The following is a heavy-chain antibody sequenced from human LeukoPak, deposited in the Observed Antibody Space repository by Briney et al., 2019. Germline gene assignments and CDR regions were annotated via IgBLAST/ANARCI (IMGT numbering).Heavy chain of an antibody. D-gene: IGHD3-9*01. V-gene: IGHV3-30-3*01. CDR1: GFTFSSYA. Sequence: GSLRLSCAASGFTFSSYAMHWVRQAPGKGLEWVAVISYDGSNKYYADSVKGRFTISRDNSKNTLYLQMNSLRAEDTAVYYCARAGYYDILTGYRYWGQGTLVTVSS. CDR2: ISYDGSNK. J-gene: IGHJ4*02. CDR3: ARAGYYDILTGYRY.